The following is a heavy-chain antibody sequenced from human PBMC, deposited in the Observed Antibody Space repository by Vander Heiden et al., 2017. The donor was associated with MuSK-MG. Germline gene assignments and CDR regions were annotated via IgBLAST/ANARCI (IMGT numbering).Heavy chain of an antibody. Sequence: QVQLQESGPGLVKPSETLSLTCAVSGYSISSGYYWGWIRQPPGKGLEWIGSIYHSGSTYYNPSLKSRVTISVDTSKNQFSLKLSSVTAADTAVYYCARLDWYYDFGSGYYRGWFDPWGQGTLVTVSS. J-gene: IGHJ5*02. CDR2: IYHSGST. V-gene: IGHV4-38-2*01. D-gene: IGHD3-3*01. CDR1: GYSISSGYY. CDR3: ARLDWYYDFGSGYYRGWFDP.